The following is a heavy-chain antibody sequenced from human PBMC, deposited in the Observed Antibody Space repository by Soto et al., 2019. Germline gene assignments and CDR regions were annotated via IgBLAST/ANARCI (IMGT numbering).Heavy chain of an antibody. CDR2: IYYCGDT. V-gene: IGHV4-31*02. J-gene: IGHJ3*02. Sequence: QVRLQEWGPGLVKPSQTLSLKCSVSGGSITTGGRYWSWIRQLPGKGPEWIGDIYYCGDTYYNAALKSRVTISGEAAKNQFSLKLSSVTAEDTAVHYWAQALVFTGGDGFDIWGQGRLVTVSS. CDR1: GGSITTGGRY. D-gene: IGHD1-1*01. CDR3: AQALVFTGGDGFDI.